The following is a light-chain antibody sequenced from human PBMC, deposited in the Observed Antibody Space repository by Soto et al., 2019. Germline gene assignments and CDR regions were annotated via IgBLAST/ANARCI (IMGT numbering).Light chain of an antibody. Sequence: VLTQSPATLSFSPGERATLSCRASQSVTKYLAWYQQKPGQALRLVMYDVSKRATGIPARISGSGSGTDFTLTISRLEPADFAVYYRHQRSNWPLTFGGGTKLEIK. CDR1: QSVTKY. V-gene: IGKV3-11*01. J-gene: IGKJ4*01. CDR3: HQRSNWPLT. CDR2: DVS.